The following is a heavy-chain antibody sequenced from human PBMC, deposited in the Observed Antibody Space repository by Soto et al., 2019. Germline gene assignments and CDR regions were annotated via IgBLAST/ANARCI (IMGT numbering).Heavy chain of an antibody. Sequence: EVQLLESGGGLVQPGGSLRLSCAASGFTFSSYAMNWVRQAPGKGLEWVSVISGSGGSTYYADFVKGRFTISRDNSKNSLYLQMNSLSAEDTAVYYCARRSSGWYFDYWGQGTLVTVSS. CDR2: ISGSGGST. D-gene: IGHD6-19*01. V-gene: IGHV3-23*01. J-gene: IGHJ4*02. CDR1: GFTFSSYA. CDR3: ARRSSGWYFDY.